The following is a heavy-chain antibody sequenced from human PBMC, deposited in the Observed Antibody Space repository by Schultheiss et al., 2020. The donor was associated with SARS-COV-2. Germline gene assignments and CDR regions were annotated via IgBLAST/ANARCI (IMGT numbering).Heavy chain of an antibody. CDR1: GFTFSSYD. D-gene: IGHD3-22*01. CDR3: ARAINYYDSSGYYEGVDYFDY. Sequence: GGSLRLSCAASGFTFSSYDMHWVRQATGKGLEWVSAIGTAGDPYYPGSVKGRFTISRENAKNSLYLQMNSLRAGDTAVYYCARAINYYDSSGYYEGVDYFDYWGQGTLVTVSS. CDR2: IGTAGDP. J-gene: IGHJ4*02. V-gene: IGHV3-13*05.